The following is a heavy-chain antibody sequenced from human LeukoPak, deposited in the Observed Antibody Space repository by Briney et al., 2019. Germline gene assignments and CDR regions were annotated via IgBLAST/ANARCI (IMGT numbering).Heavy chain of an antibody. V-gene: IGHV1-18*01. CDR2: ISAYNGNT. CDR1: GYTFTSYG. CDR3: ASAPYYYDSSGYYIYYFDY. J-gene: IGHJ4*02. D-gene: IGHD3-22*01. Sequence: ASVKVSCKASGYTFTSYGISWVRQAPGQGLEWMGWISAYNGNTNYAQKLQGRVTMTTDTSTSTAYMELRSLRSDDTAVYYCASAPYYYDSSGYYIYYFDYWGQGALVTVSS.